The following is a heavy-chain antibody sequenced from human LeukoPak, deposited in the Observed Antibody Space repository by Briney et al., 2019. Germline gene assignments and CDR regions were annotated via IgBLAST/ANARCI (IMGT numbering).Heavy chain of an antibody. Sequence: PSETLSLTCTVSGGSISNYYWSWIRQPPGKGLEWIGYIYYSGSTNYNPSLKSLVIISVDTSKNQFSLKLSSVAAADTAVYYCARDYGNYFDYWGQGTLVTVSS. CDR1: GGSISNYY. V-gene: IGHV4-59*01. J-gene: IGHJ4*02. CDR3: ARDYGNYFDY. D-gene: IGHD4-17*01. CDR2: IYYSGST.